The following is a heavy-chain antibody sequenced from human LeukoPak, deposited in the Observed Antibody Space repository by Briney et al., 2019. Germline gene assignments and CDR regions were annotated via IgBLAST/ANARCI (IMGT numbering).Heavy chain of an antibody. CDR2: IYPGDSDT. CDR3: ARRQGCSSTSCPPDY. CDR1: GYSFTTYW. J-gene: IGHJ4*02. V-gene: IGHV5-51*01. Sequence: VESLKIPCRGSGYSFTTYWIGWVRQMPGKGLEWMGIIYPGDSDTRYSPSFQGQVTISVDKSISTAYLQWSSLQASDTAMYYCARRQGCSSTSCPPDYWGQGTLVTVSS. D-gene: IGHD2-2*01.